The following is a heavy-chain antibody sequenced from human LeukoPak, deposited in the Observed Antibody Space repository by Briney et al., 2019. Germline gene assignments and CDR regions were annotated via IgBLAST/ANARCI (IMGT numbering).Heavy chain of an antibody. CDR3: ALGLGIAAAELDY. Sequence: ASVKVSCKASGGAFSSYAISWVRQAPGQGIEWMGGIIPIFGTANYAQKFQGRVTITADKSTSTAYMELSSLRSEDTAVYYCALGLGIAAAELDYWGQGTLVTVSS. CDR1: GGAFSSYA. J-gene: IGHJ4*02. CDR2: IIPIFGTA. V-gene: IGHV1-69*06. D-gene: IGHD6-13*01.